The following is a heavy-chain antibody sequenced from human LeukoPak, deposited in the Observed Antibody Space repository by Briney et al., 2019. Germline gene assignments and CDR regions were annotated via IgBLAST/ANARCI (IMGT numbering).Heavy chain of an antibody. CDR2: IRWDGGSI. D-gene: IGHD5-18*01. Sequence: GRSLRLSCAASGFTFDDYGMQWVRQAPGRGLEWVSGIRWDGGSIGYAASVKGRFTISRDNAKYSLYLQMNSLRADHTALYSSAKGRGYSDGYYYYYMDVWGKGTTVTISS. CDR1: GFTFDDYG. J-gene: IGHJ6*03. CDR3: AKGRGYSDGYYYYYMDV. V-gene: IGHV3-9*01.